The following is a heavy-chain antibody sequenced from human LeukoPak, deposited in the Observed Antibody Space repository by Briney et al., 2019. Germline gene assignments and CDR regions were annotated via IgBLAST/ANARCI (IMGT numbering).Heavy chain of an antibody. CDR1: GFTLTSYD. V-gene: IGHV3-48*03. CDR2: VSSSGSSI. J-gene: IGHJ4*02. CDR3: ARRFDS. Sequence: GGSLRLSCAASGFTLTSYDMNWVPQAPGKGLEWVSHVSSSGSSIHYADSVKGRFTISRDNAKNSLFLQMNSLRAEDTAVYYCARRFDSWGQGTLVTVSS.